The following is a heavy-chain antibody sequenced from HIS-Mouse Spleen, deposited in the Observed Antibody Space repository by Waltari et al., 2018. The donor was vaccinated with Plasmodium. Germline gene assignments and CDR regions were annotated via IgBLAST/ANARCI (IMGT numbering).Heavy chain of an antibody. CDR3: ASSYSSSWPNNWFDP. Sequence: QVQLVQSGAEVKKPGASVKVSCKASGYTFTSYDINWVRQATGQGLEWRGWMNPNSGNTGYAQKFQGRVTMTRNTSISTAYMELSSLRSGDTAVYYCASSYSSSWPNNWFDPWGQGTLVTVSS. CDR2: MNPNSGNT. D-gene: IGHD6-13*01. CDR1: GYTFTSYD. V-gene: IGHV1-8*01. J-gene: IGHJ5*02.